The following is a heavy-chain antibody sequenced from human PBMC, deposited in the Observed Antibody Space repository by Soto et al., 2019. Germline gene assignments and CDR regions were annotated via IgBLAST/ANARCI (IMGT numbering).Heavy chain of an antibody. V-gene: IGHV4-59*01. D-gene: IGHD3-22*01. Sequence: PSETLSLTCTVSGGSISSYYWSWIRQPPGKGLEWIGYIYYSGSTNYNPSLKSRVTISVDTSKNQFSLKLSSVTAADTAVYYCARWYYYDSSGGFDYWGQGTLVTVSS. CDR2: IYYSGST. CDR3: ARWYYYDSSGGFDY. CDR1: GGSISSYY. J-gene: IGHJ4*02.